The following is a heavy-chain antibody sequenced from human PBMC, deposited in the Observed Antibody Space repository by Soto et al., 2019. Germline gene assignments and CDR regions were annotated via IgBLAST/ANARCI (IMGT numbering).Heavy chain of an antibody. J-gene: IGHJ3*01. Sequence: DVQLVESGGGWIQPGESLRLSCAAFGLTISGKKYVAWVRQAPGKGLEWVSALYDVDGSFYADSVKGRFTTSSDSSKTTVYLQMNDLRPDDTAVYYCATWHEREHAYDVWGQGTTVTVSS. CDR2: LYDVDGS. CDR3: ATWHEREHAYDV. D-gene: IGHD1-1*01. CDR1: GLTISGKKY. V-gene: IGHV3-53*01.